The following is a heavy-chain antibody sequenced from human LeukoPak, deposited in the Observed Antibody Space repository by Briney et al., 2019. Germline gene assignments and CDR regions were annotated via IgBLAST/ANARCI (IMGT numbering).Heavy chain of an antibody. CDR3: AGGGYSYGPIDY. CDR1: GGSISSYY. J-gene: IGHJ4*02. D-gene: IGHD5-18*01. V-gene: IGHV4-59*08. Sequence: SETLSLTCTVSGGSISSYYWSWIRQPPGKGPEWIGYIYYSGSTNYNPSLKSRVTISVDTSKNQFSLKLSSVTAADMAVYYCAGGGYSYGPIDYWGQGTLVTVSS. CDR2: IYYSGST.